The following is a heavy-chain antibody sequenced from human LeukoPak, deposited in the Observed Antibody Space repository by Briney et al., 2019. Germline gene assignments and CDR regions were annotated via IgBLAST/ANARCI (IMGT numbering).Heavy chain of an antibody. Sequence: SETLSLTCTVSGGSISSSSYYWGWIRQPPGKGLEWIASIYYSGNTYYNPSLKSRVTMSVDTSKNQFSLKLSSVTAADTAVYYCARRYDYGYYWGQGTLVTVSS. CDR1: GGSISSSSYY. V-gene: IGHV4-39*01. D-gene: IGHD3-10*01. J-gene: IGHJ4*02. CDR3: ARRYDYGYY. CDR2: IYYSGNT.